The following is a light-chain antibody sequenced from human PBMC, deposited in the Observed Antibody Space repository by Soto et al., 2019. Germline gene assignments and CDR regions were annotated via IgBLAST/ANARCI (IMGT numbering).Light chain of an antibody. V-gene: IGKV1-6*01. CDR1: QDIRNE. CDR3: LQDFSYTRT. J-gene: IGKJ2*02. CDR2: AAS. Sequence: AIQMTQPPSSLSASVGDRVTITCRASQDIRNELGWYQQRPGKAPKLLVYAASILQSGFPSRFSGSGAGTDFTLTISSLQPEDFATYYCLQDFSYTRTFGQGTNLEIK.